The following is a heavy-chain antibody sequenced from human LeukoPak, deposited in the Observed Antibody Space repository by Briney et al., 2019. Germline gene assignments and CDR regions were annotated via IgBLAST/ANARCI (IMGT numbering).Heavy chain of an antibody. Sequence: GGSLRLSCAASGFTFSSYWMHWVRQALGKGLVWVSRINSDGSSTSYADSVKGRFTISRDNAKNTLYLQMNSLRAEDTAVYYCARERYSSSWSSHDYWGQGTLVTVSS. D-gene: IGHD6-13*01. CDR3: ARERYSSSWSSHDY. CDR2: INSDGSST. CDR1: GFTFSSYW. V-gene: IGHV3-74*01. J-gene: IGHJ4*02.